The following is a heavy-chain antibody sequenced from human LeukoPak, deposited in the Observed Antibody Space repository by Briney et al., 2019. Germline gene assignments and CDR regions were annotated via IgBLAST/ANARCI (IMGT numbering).Heavy chain of an antibody. D-gene: IGHD6-19*01. CDR3: VRDRQWRSESEAH. Sequence: PGGSLRLSCAASGFTFSNYWMFWGRQAPGKGLEWVAHIKTDGSETYYLDSVKGRFTISRENPENSLYLQMDSLRAEATAVYYWVRDRQWRSESEAHWGQATLATASS. J-gene: IGHJ1*01. CDR2: IKTDGSET. V-gene: IGHV3-7*01. CDR1: GFTFSNYW.